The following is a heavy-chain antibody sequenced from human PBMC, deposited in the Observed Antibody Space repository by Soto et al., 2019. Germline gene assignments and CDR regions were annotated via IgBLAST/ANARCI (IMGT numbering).Heavy chain of an antibody. Sequence: VSVKVSCKASGYTFTNYYINWVRQATGQGLEWMGWMNPNSGNTGYAQKFQGRVTLTRDTSISTAYMELSSLTSDDTAVYYCARDYYGSGSYYNFWGQGTLVTVSS. CDR1: GYTFTNYY. CDR3: ARDYYGSGSYYNF. CDR2: MNPNSGNT. J-gene: IGHJ4*02. V-gene: IGHV1-8*01. D-gene: IGHD3-10*01.